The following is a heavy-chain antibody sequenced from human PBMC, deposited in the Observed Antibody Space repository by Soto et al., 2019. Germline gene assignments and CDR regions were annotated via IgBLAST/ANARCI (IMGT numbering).Heavy chain of an antibody. CDR1: GSSFSSYA. D-gene: IGHD3-16*01. Sequence: EVQLLESGGDLVQFGGSLRLSCAASGSSFSSYAMNWVRQAPGKGLEWVSTISRDGGITYYADSVKGRFTISRDNSKITVSMQMNSLGAEDTAVYYCAKGVFWVLYGLDVWGEGTTVTVSS. J-gene: IGHJ6*04. CDR3: AKGVFWVLYGLDV. V-gene: IGHV3-23*01. CDR2: ISRDGGIT.